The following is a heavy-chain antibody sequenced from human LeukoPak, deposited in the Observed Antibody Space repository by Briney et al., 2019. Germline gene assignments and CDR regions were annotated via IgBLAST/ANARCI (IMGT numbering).Heavy chain of an antibody. J-gene: IGHJ4*02. CDR1: GYSIISDYY. CDR2: IYHSGST. Sequence: SETLSLTCTVSGYSIISDYYWGWIRQPPGEGLEWIGNIYHSGSTYYNPSLKGRVTVSVDTSKNQFSLKLSSVTAADTAVYYCARAMVVVAATGYFDYWGLGTLLTVSS. V-gene: IGHV4-38-2*02. CDR3: ARAMVVVAATGYFDY. D-gene: IGHD2-15*01.